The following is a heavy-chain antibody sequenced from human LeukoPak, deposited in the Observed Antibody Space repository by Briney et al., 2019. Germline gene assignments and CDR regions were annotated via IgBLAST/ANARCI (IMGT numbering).Heavy chain of an antibody. Sequence: PSETLSLTCTVSGGSISSSSYYWGWIRQPPGKGLEWIGSIYYSGSAYYNPSLKSRVTISVDTSKNQFSLKLSSVTAADTAVYYCARRLAGTEDYWGQGTLVTVSS. V-gene: IGHV4-39*01. CDR1: GGSISSSSYY. CDR3: ARRLAGTEDY. CDR2: IYYSGSA. D-gene: IGHD6-13*01. J-gene: IGHJ4*02.